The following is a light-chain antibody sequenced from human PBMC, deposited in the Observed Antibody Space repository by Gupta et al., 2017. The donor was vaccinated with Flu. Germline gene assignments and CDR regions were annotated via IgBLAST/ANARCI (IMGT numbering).Light chain of an antibody. V-gene: IGKV3-20*01. CDR3: QQYGSSPLT. CDR2: GAS. CDR1: QSVIRSY. Sequence: IVLTQSPGTLSLSPGERGTLSCRASQSVIRSYLAWYQQKPGQAPRLLIYGASSRATGIPDRFSGSGSGTDFSLTISRLEPEDFAVYYCQQYGSSPLTFGGGTKVEIK. J-gene: IGKJ4*01.